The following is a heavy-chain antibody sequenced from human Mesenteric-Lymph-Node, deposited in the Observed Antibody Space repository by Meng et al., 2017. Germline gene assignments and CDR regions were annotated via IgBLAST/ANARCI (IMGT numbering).Heavy chain of an antibody. V-gene: IGHV4-30-4*01. CDR3: SREEVY. J-gene: IGHJ4*02. CDR1: GASTSRGGYY. Sequence: QVQLQESGPGLVKPSQTLSLTCTVSGASTSRGGYYWSWIRQPPGKGLEWIGNIYASGSTYYNPSLQSRVTISVDTSKNQFSRNLYSVTAADTAVYYCSREEVYWGQGTLVTVSS. CDR2: IYASGST.